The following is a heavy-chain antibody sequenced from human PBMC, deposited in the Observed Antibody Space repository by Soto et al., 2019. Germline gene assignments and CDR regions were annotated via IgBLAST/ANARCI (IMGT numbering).Heavy chain of an antibody. J-gene: IGHJ6*02. CDR2: ISYDGNNK. Sequence: QVQLVESGGGVVQPGRSLRLSCAASGFTFSTYAIHWVRQAPGKGLQWVSAISYDGNNKYYADSVKGRFTISRDNSKNTLYLQMNSLITEDTAVYYCARVLKWGMDTLIDDAMDVWGQGTTVTVSS. CDR1: GFTFSTYA. CDR3: ARVLKWGMDTLIDDAMDV. D-gene: IGHD5-18*01. V-gene: IGHV3-30-3*01.